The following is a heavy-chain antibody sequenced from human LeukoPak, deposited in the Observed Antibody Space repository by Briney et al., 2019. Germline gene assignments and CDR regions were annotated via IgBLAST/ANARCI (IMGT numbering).Heavy chain of an antibody. Sequence: GGSLRLSCAASGFTFSSYSMNWVRQAPGKGLEWVSYISSSSSTIYYADSVKGRFTISRDNAKNSLYLQMNSLRAEDTAVYYCARDAVYCSSTSCPLGWFDPWGQGTLVTVSS. V-gene: IGHV3-48*01. CDR2: ISSSSSTI. CDR3: ARDAVYCSSTSCPLGWFDP. D-gene: IGHD2-2*01. J-gene: IGHJ5*02. CDR1: GFTFSSYS.